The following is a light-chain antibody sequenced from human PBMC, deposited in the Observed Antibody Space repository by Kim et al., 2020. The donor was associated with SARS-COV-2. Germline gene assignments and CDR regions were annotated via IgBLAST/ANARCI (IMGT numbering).Light chain of an antibody. Sequence: GQSVTISGIGSSSDVGGYNYVSWYQQHPGKAPKLIIYDVSQRPSGVPDRFSGSKSGNTASLTISGLQAEDEADYRCCSYAGSYTLIFGGGTQLTVL. CDR1: SSDVGGYNY. CDR3: CSYAGSYTLI. J-gene: IGLJ2*01. V-gene: IGLV2-11*03. CDR2: DVS.